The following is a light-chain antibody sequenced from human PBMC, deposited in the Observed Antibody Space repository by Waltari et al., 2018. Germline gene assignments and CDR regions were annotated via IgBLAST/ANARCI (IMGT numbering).Light chain of an antibody. J-gene: IGLJ2*01. CDR3: QAFDISRSGGVV. Sequence: QSVLTQPPSVSVAPGQTVTISCPGRTSDIGAVTDVHWYQVFPGTAPKLLIYGNNDPPAGFPDGFSGSNSGTSSSLAITGLRAEEEADYYCQAFDISRSGGVVFGGGTKVTVL. CDR1: TSDIGAVTD. V-gene: IGLV1-40*01. CDR2: GNN.